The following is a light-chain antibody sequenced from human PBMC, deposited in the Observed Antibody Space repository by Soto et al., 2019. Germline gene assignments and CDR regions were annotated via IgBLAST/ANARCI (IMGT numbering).Light chain of an antibody. V-gene: IGKV1-5*01. CDR2: DAS. CDR3: QQYKSYSPKR. CDR1: QSISSR. Sequence: DIQMTQSPSTLSASVGDRVTITCRASQSISSRLAWYQQKAGKAPKLLIYDASSLESGVLSRFSGSGSETEFTLTISSLQPDDFATYYCQQYKSYSPKRFGQGTRVEIK. J-gene: IGKJ1*01.